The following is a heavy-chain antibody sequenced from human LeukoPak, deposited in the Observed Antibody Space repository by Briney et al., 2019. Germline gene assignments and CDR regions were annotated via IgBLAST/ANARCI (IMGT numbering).Heavy chain of an antibody. CDR1: GFTFSSYV. CDR2: ISSSSSYI. CDR3: ARDLRSSGYYAFDY. D-gene: IGHD3-22*01. J-gene: IGHJ4*02. Sequence: GGSLRLSCAASGFTFSSYVMNWVRQAPGKGLEWVSFISSSSSYIYYADSVKGRFTISRDNAKNSLYLQMNSLRVEDTAVYYCARDLRSSGYYAFDYWGQGTLVTVSS. V-gene: IGHV3-21*01.